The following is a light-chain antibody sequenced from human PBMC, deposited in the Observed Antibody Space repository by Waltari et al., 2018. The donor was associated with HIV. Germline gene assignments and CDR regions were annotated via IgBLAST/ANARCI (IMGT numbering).Light chain of an antibody. V-gene: IGLV1-47*01. CDR1: SSNIGRNY. CDR3: AAWDASLSVV. J-gene: IGLJ2*01. CDR2: TNN. Sequence: QSVLTQPPSASGTPGQRVTISCSGSSSNIGRNYVYWYQQLPGTAPKLLIHTNNQRPSGFPDRFSGSNSGTSASLAIRGLRSEDEADYYCAAWDASLSVVFGGGTKLTVL.